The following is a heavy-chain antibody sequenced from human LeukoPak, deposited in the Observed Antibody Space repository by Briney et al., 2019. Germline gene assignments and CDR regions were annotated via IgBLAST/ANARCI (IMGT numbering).Heavy chain of an antibody. CDR2: IYPGDSDT. CDR3: ARLPLGTTDGYCYYGMDV. CDR1: GYSFTSYW. Sequence: GESLKISCKGSGYSFTSYWIGWVRQMPGKGLEWVGIIYPGDSDTRYSPSFQGQVTISADKSISTAYLQWSSLKASDTAMYYCARLPLGTTDGYCYYGMDVWGQGTTVTVSS. J-gene: IGHJ6*02. V-gene: IGHV5-51*01. D-gene: IGHD2-2*01.